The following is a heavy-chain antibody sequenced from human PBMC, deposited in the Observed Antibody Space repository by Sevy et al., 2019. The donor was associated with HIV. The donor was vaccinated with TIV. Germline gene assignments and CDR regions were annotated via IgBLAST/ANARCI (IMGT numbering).Heavy chain of an antibody. Sequence: GGSLRLSCAASGVTPSTYGIHWVRQAPGKGLEWVAVIGYDGSNIHYADAVKGRFTISRDNSKNTVFLQMDSLRAEDTAIYYCARDPGMFGDYLLAFFDYWGQGTLVTVSS. CDR2: IGYDGSNI. D-gene: IGHD3-16*01. J-gene: IGHJ4*02. CDR1: GVTPSTYG. CDR3: ARDPGMFGDYLLAFFDY. V-gene: IGHV3-33*01.